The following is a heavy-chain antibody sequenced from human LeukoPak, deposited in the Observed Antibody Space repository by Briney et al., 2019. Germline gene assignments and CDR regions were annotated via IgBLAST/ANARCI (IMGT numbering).Heavy chain of an antibody. CDR2: IYTSGST. J-gene: IGHJ6*03. Sequence: SETLSLTCTVSGGSISSTSYFWTWIRQPAGKGLEWIGRIYTSGSTNYNPSLKSRVTISVDTSKNQFSLKLSSVTAADTAVYYCARAVTMAYYMDVWGKGTTVTISS. V-gene: IGHV4-61*02. CDR3: ARAVTMAYYMDV. D-gene: IGHD3-10*01. CDR1: GGSISSTSYF.